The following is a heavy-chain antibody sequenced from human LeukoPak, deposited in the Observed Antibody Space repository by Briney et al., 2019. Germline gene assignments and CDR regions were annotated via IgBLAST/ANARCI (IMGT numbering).Heavy chain of an antibody. CDR3: ARVWRFSSSPYFFDY. CDR1: GGSISSGTYY. J-gene: IGHJ4*02. CDR2: IYYSGGT. Sequence: PSETLSLTCTVSGGSISSGTYYWGWIRQPPGKGLEWIGSIYYSGGTYYNPSLKSRVTMSVDTSKNQFSLKLSSVTAADTAVYYCARVWRFSSSPYFFDYWGQGTLVTVSP. D-gene: IGHD6-13*01. V-gene: IGHV4-39*01.